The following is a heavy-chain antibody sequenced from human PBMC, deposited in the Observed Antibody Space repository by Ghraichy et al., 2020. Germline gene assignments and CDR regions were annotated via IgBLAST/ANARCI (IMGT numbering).Heavy chain of an antibody. D-gene: IGHD2-2*01. V-gene: IGHV3-53*01. CDR1: GFTVSSNY. J-gene: IGHJ6*02. CDR2: IYSGGST. Sequence: EGSLRLSCAASGFTVSSNYMSWVRQAPGKGLEWVSVIYSGGSTYYADSVKGRFTISRDNSKNTLYLQMNSLRAEDTAVYYCARDGAYCSSTSCPYYYYYGMDVWGQGTTVTVSS. CDR3: ARDGAYCSSTSCPYYYYYGMDV.